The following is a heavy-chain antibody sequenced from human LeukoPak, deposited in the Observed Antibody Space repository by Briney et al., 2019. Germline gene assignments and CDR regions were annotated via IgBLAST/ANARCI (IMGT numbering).Heavy chain of an antibody. CDR1: GFTLSSYG. D-gene: IGHD3-16*01. Sequence: GGSLRLSCAASGFTLSSYGMSWVRQAPGKGLEWVSAISANGANIYYADSVKGRFTISRGTSNNMMFLQMNSLRAGDTAVYYCAKGGTAGGPNWFDPWGPGTLVTVSS. V-gene: IGHV3-23*01. J-gene: IGHJ5*02. CDR2: ISANGANI. CDR3: AKGGTAGGPNWFDP.